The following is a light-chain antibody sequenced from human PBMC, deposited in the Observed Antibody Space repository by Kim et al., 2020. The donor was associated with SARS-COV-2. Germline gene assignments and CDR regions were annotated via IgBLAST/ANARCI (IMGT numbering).Light chain of an antibody. V-gene: IGLV3-21*04. J-gene: IGLJ2*01. Sequence: SYELAQPASVSVAPGQTARITCGGNNIGTKSVHWYQQRPGQAPVKVIYYDSGRPSGIPERFSGSNSGNMATLTISRVEAGDEADYYCQVWDSDSDHLIFGGGTQLTVL. CDR2: YDS. CDR1: NIGTKS. CDR3: QVWDSDSDHLI.